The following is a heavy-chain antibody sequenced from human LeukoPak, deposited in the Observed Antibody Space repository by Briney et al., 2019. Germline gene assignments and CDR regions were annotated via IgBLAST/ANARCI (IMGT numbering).Heavy chain of an antibody. D-gene: IGHD2-21*02. CDR3: ASLTRGSTEVY. V-gene: IGHV3-7*01. CDR1: GVTFSWYW. CDR2: IKEDGSEK. Sequence: GGSLRLSCAASGVTFSWYWMSWVRQAPGKGLECVANIKEDGSEKYYVDSVKGRFTISRDNAKNSLYLQMNSLRAEDTAVYYCASLTRGSTEVYWGQGTLVTVSS. J-gene: IGHJ4*02.